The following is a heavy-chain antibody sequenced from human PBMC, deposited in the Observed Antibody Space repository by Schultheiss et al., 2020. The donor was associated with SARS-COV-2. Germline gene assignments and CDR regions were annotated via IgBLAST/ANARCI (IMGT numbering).Heavy chain of an antibody. D-gene: IGHD6-13*01. J-gene: IGHJ4*02. V-gene: IGHV4-59*08. CDR1: GGSISSYY. CDR2: IYYSGST. Sequence: SETLSLTCTVSGGSISSYYWSWIRQPPGKGLEWIGYIYYSGSTNYNPSLKSRVTISVDTSKNQFSLKLSSVTAADTAVYYCARDRYSSSWYGAGYFDYWGQGTLVTVSS. CDR3: ARDRYSSSWYGAGYFDY.